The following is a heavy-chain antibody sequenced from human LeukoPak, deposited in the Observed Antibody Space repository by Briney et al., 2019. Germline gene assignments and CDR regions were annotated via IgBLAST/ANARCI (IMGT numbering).Heavy chain of an antibody. CDR1: VGSISRGGYY. V-gene: IGHV4-31*03. CDR2: IYYSGST. CDR3: ARDRKKYDSSGYYIDY. D-gene: IGHD3-22*01. J-gene: IGHJ4*02. Sequence: SETLSLTFTVSVGSISRGGYYWIWIRQHPGKGLEGIGYIYYSGSTYYNPSLKSRVTIPVDTSKNQFSLKLSSVTAAETAVYYCARDRKKYDSSGYYIDYWGQGTLVTVSS.